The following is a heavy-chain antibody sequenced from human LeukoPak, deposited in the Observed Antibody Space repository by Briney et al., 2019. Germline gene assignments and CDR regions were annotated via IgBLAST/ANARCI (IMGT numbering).Heavy chain of an antibody. Sequence: GGSLRLSCAVSGLRVGSYDMYWVRQAPGRGLDWVAVISYDGSNKYYADSVKGRFTISRDNSKNTLYLQMNSLRAEDTAVYYCANGEKYSSSSGGFDYWGQGTLVTVSS. CDR3: ANGEKYSSSSGGFDY. D-gene: IGHD6-6*01. J-gene: IGHJ4*02. CDR1: GLRVGSYD. CDR2: ISYDGSNK. V-gene: IGHV3-30*18.